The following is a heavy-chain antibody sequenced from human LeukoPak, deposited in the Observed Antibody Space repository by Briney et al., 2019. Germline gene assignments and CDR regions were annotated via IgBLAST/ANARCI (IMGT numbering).Heavy chain of an antibody. Sequence: PVGSLRLSCAASGFTFSSEEMNWVRQAPGKGLEWVSSITTSGSFMSYADSVKGRFTISRDNARNSLFLQMNNLRADDTAVYYCAKWLVVGGQGTLVTVSS. D-gene: IGHD6-19*01. CDR1: GFTFSSEE. J-gene: IGHJ4*02. V-gene: IGHV3-48*03. CDR3: AKWLVV. CDR2: ITTSGSFM.